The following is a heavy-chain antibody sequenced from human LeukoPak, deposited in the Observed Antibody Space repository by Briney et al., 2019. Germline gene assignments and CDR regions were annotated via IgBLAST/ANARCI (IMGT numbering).Heavy chain of an antibody. J-gene: IGHJ2*01. CDR1: GGSSSSSNW. CDR3: ARGPTPEGSYWYFDL. Sequence: SETLSITCAVSGGSSSSSNWWCWVRQPPRKGLEWIGEIYHSGSTNYNPSLKSRVTISVDKSKNQFPLKLSSVTAADTAVYYCARGPTPEGSYWYFDLWGRGTLVTVSS. CDR2: IYHSGST. V-gene: IGHV4-4*02.